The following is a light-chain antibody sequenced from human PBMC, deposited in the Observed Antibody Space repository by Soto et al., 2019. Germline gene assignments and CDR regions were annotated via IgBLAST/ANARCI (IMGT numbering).Light chain of an antibody. CDR2: RNN. J-gene: IGLJ1*01. CDR1: SSNIGSYS. CDR3: ATWDDSLSVLYV. V-gene: IGLV1-47*01. Sequence: QSVLTQPPSASGTPGQRVTISCSGSSSNIGSYSVYWYQQLPGTAPKLLIYRNNQRPSGVPDRFSGSKSGTSASLAISGLRSEDEEDYYCATWDDSLSVLYVFGAGTKVTVL.